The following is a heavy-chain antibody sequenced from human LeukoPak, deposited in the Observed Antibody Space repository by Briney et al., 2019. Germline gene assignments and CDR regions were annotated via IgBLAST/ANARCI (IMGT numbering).Heavy chain of an antibody. CDR3: VCLGLGGLSLD. CDR2: VNSDGSGT. J-gene: IGHJ4*02. V-gene: IGHV3-74*01. Sequence: PGGSLRLSCAASGFTFSRCSMHWVRQAPGKGLVWVSHVNSDGSGTDYADSVKGRFTISRDNAKNTLYLQMNSLRVEDTAVYYCVCLGLGGLSLDWGQGTLVTVSS. D-gene: IGHD3-16*01. CDR1: GFTFSRCS.